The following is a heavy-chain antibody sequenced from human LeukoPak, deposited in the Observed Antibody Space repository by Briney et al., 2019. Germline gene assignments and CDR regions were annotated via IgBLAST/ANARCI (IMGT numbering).Heavy chain of an antibody. J-gene: IGHJ4*02. CDR1: GFTFSSYA. CDR2: ISGSGGDT. V-gene: IGHV3-23*01. CDR3: ATITMVRGVRNYFDY. D-gene: IGHD3-10*01. Sequence: PGGSLRLSCAASGFTFSSYAMNWVRQTPGKGLEWVSGISGSGGDTYYADSVKGRFTISRDNSRNTLYLQMNSLRAEDTAVYYCATITMVRGVRNYFDYWGQGTLVTVSS.